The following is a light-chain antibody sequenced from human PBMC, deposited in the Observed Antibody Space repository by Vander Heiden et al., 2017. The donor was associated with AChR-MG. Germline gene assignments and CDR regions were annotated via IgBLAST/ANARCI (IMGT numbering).Light chain of an antibody. V-gene: IGLV3-25*03. CDR1: VLAKKY. CDR2: KDN. CDR3: QSGDSRTAV. J-gene: IGLJ1*01. Sequence: SRELTQPPSVSVSPGQTAIITGSGDVLAKKYSDWYQQRPGQAPRMVVFKDNERPSGIPERFSGSSSGTIVTLTITDVQAEDEADYYCQSGDSRTAVFGTGTKVTVL.